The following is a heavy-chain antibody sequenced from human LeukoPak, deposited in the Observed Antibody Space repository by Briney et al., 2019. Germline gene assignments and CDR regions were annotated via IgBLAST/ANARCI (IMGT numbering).Heavy chain of an antibody. V-gene: IGHV4-59*08. J-gene: IGHJ6*02. CDR3: ASRDPYGSGSHYGMDV. CDR2: ISDSGNT. D-gene: IGHD3-10*01. Sequence: PSETLSLTCTVSGGSISSYYWIWVRQPPGKGLEWIGCISDSGNTYYSPSLRSRVTISRDTSKNQFSLKLGSVTAADTAMYYCASRDPYGSGSHYGMDVWGQGTTVTVSS. CDR1: GGSISSYY.